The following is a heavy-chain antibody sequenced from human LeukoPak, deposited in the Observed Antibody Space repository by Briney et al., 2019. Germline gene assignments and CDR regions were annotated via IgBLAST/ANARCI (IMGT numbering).Heavy chain of an antibody. J-gene: IGHJ4*02. CDR1: GFTLSSYW. D-gene: IGHD1-26*01. CDR3: ARLMGERSLFDY. V-gene: IGHV3-7*02. Sequence: GGSLRLSCTASGFTLSSYWMSWVRQAPGKGLEWVANIKQDGSEKYYVDSVKGRFSISRDNAKNSVYLQMNSLRAEDTAVYYCARLMGERSLFDYWGQGVLVTVSS. CDR2: IKQDGSEK.